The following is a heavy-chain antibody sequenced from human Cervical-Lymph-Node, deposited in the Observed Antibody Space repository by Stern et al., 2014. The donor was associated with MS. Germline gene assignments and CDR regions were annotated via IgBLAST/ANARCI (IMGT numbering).Heavy chain of an antibody. Sequence: QVQLQESGPGLVKPSQTLSLTCAVSGGSISSGEYYWSWIRQSPGKGLEWIGYIHYSGTTYYNPSLKSRVIISVDTSKNQFSLKLSSVTAADTAVYYCSRDADAYSLVFGYWGRGTPVTVSS. CDR3: SRDADAYSLVFGY. CDR2: IHYSGTT. CDR1: GGSISSGEYY. J-gene: IGHJ4*02. D-gene: IGHD5-24*01. V-gene: IGHV4-30-4*01.